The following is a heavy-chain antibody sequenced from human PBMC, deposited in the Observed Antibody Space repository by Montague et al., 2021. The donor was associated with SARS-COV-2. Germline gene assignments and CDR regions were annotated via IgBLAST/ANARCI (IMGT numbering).Heavy chain of an antibody. CDR2: IPSSGSA. J-gene: IGHJ4*02. D-gene: IGHD3-3*01. Sequence: SETLSLTCTVSGGSVSSGSFHWSWIRQPPGKGLEYIGYIPSSGSANYNPSFKSRVAISLDTSENQLSLRLSSVTAADTAVYYCANKGAYDVPIDYWGLGTLVTVSS. CDR1: GGSVSSGSFH. V-gene: IGHV4-61*01. CDR3: ANKGAYDVPIDY.